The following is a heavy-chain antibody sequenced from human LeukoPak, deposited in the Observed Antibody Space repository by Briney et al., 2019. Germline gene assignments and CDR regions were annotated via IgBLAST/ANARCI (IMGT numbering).Heavy chain of an antibody. CDR3: ARPLSQAYDI. V-gene: IGHV4-39*01. J-gene: IGHJ3*02. CDR2: IYYDGTT. Sequence: SETLSLTCAVSGDSISSGSYYWDWIRRPPGKGLEWIGHIYYDGTTSYAPSLKSRVTISVDTSKNQFSLKLTSVTAADTAIYYCARPLSQAYDIWGQGTTVIVSS. CDR1: GDSISSGSYY.